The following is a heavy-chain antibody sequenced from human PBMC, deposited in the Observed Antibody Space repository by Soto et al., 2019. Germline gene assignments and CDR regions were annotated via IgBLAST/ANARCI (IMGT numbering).Heavy chain of an antibody. D-gene: IGHD3-22*01. J-gene: IGHJ4*02. V-gene: IGHV3-66*01. CDR1: GFTFSDYA. Sequence: GGSLRLSCAASGFTFSDYAIHWVRQAPGKGLEWVSVIYSGGSTYYADSVKGRFTISRDNSKNTLYLQMNSLRAEDTAVYYCARYYYDSSGYFAYWGQGTLVTVSS. CDR2: IYSGGST. CDR3: ARYYYDSSGYFAY.